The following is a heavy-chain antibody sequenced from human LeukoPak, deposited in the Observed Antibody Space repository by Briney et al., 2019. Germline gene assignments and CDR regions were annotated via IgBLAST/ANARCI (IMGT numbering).Heavy chain of an antibody. J-gene: IGHJ3*02. V-gene: IGHV3-30*02. CDR1: GFTFSSYG. D-gene: IGHD3-22*01. CDR2: IRYDGSNK. CDR3: AKVGGFDSSGYWENDAFDI. Sequence: GGSLRLSCAASGFTFSSYGMHWVRQAPGKGLEWVAFIRYDGSNKYYADSVKGRFTISRDNSKNTLYLQMNSLRAEDTAVYYCAKVGGFDSSGYWENDAFDIWGQGTMVTVSS.